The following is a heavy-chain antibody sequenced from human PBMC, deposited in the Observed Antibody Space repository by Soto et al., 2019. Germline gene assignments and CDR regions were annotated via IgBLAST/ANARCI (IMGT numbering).Heavy chain of an antibody. CDR3: ARAFYFPGSYDILTGIPLEDYYYYMDV. J-gene: IGHJ6*03. D-gene: IGHD3-9*01. CDR2: IKQDGSEK. CDR1: GFTFSSYW. V-gene: IGHV3-7*01. Sequence: GESLKISCAASGFTFSSYWMSWVRQAPGKGLEWVANIKQDGSEKYYVDSVKGRFTISRDNAKNSLYLQMNSLRAEDTAVYYCARAFYFPGSYDILTGIPLEDYYYYMDVWGKGTTVTVSS.